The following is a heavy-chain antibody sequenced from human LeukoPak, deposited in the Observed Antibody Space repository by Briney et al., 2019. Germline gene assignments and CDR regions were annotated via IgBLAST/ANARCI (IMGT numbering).Heavy chain of an antibody. J-gene: IGHJ3*02. V-gene: IGHV4-59*01. CDR3: AREVATMGNDAFDI. CDR1: GGPFSGYY. CDR2: IYYSGST. Sequence: PSETLSLTCAVYGGPFSGYYWSWIRQPPGKGLEWIGYIYYSGSTNYNPSLKSRVTISVDTSKNQFSLKLSSVTAADTAVYYCAREVATMGNDAFDIWGQGTMVTVSS. D-gene: IGHD5-12*01.